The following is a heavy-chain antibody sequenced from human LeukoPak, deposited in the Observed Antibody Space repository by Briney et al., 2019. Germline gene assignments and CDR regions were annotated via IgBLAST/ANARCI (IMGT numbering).Heavy chain of an antibody. CDR3: ARDSLPMAVTGPFDH. CDR2: IWFDGSNI. D-gene: IGHD6-19*01. CDR1: GFNFSSYG. V-gene: IGHV3-33*01. J-gene: IGHJ4*02. Sequence: GGSLRLSCAASGFNFSSYGMHWVRQAPGKGLEWVTSIWFDGSNIHYADSVKGRVTISRDNSKSALYLQMNSLRAEDTAIYYCARDSLPMAVTGPFDHWGQGALVTVSS.